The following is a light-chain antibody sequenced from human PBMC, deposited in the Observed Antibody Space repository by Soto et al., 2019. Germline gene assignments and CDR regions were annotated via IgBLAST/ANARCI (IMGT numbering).Light chain of an antibody. CDR3: QQYYCNPFT. CDR2: WAS. J-gene: IGKJ3*01. Sequence: DIVMTQSPDSLAVSLGERATINCKSSQSVLYSSDNRNYLAWYQQKPGQPPKLLIYWASTRESGVPDRFSGSGFGTEFNLPISSLQAEDVAVYYGQQYYCNPFTFRPGTKVDIK. CDR1: QSVLYSSDNRNY. V-gene: IGKV4-1*01.